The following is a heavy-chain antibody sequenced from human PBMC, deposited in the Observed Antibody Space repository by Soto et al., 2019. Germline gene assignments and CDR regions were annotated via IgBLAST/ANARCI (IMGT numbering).Heavy chain of an antibody. CDR3: ARDESGD. J-gene: IGHJ4*02. CDR2: ISYDGSNK. D-gene: IGHD3-10*01. CDR1: GFTFSSYA. Sequence: GSLRLSCAASGFTFSSYAMHWVRQAPGKGLEWVAVISYDGSNKYYADSVKGRFTISRDNSKNTLYLQMNSLRAEDTAVYYCARDESGDWGQGTLVTVSS. V-gene: IGHV3-30-3*01.